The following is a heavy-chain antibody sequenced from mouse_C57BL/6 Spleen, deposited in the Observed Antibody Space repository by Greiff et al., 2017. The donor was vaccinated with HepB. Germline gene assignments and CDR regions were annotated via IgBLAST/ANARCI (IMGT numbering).Heavy chain of an antibody. CDR3: ASSYCLWFAY. J-gene: IGHJ3*01. Sequence: VQLQQSGAELVKPGASVKLSCTASGFNFKDYYMHWVKQRTEQGLEWIGRIDPEGGETKYAPKFQGKATITADTSSNTAYLQLSSLTSEDTADYYGASSYCLWFAYWGQGTLVTVSA. CDR1: GFNFKDYY. D-gene: IGHD6-5*01. V-gene: IGHV14-2*01. CDR2: IDPEGGET.